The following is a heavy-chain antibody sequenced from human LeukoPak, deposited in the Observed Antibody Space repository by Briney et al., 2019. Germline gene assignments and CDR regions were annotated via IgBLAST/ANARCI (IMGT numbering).Heavy chain of an antibody. D-gene: IGHD3-10*01. J-gene: IGHJ4*02. CDR3: TTGLYYGSGSYFFDY. Sequence: PGGSLRLSCAASGFTFSNAWMSWVRQAPGEGREWVGRIKSKTDDGTTDYAAPVKGRFTISRDESKNTLYLQMNSLKTEDTAVYYCTTGLYYGSGSYFFDYWGQGTLVTVSS. CDR1: GFTFSNAW. CDR2: IKSKTDDGTT. V-gene: IGHV3-15*01.